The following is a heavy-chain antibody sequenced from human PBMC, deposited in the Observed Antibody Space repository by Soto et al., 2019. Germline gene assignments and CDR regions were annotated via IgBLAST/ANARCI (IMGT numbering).Heavy chain of an antibody. CDR2: INPSGGST. CDR3: ATVAVAGGFDY. Sequence: ASVKVSCKASGYTFTSYYMHWVRQAPGQGLEWMGIINPSGGSTSYAQKFQGRVTMTRDTSTSTVYMELSSLRSEDTAVYYCATVAVAGGFDYWGQGTLVTVSS. V-gene: IGHV1-46*01. D-gene: IGHD6-19*01. CDR1: GYTFTSYY. J-gene: IGHJ4*02.